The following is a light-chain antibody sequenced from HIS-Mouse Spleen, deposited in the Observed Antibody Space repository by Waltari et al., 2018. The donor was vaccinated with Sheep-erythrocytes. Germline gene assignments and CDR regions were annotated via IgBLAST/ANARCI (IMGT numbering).Light chain of an antibody. J-gene: IGLJ2*01. V-gene: IGLV1-51*01. Sequence: QSVLTQPPSVSAAPGQKVTISCSGSSSHLGNNYLSWYQQLPGTAPKLLIYDNNKRPSGIPDRFSGSKSGTSATLGITGLQTGDEADYYCGTWDSSLSAVVFGGGTKLTVL. CDR1: SSHLGNNY. CDR2: DNN. CDR3: GTWDSSLSAVV.